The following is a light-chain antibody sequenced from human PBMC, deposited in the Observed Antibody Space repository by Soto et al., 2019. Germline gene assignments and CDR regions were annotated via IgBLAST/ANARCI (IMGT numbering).Light chain of an antibody. V-gene: IGKV1-9*01. CDR2: AAS. CDR3: QQLFSSPLT. Sequence: IQLIQSPSFLPPVTGQIVTITCPASQVISTSLAWYQVKPGKAPKLLIYAASTVQSGVPSRFSGTVSGTEFTLTITGLQPEDFATYYCQQLFSSPLTFGQGTRLEIK. CDR1: QVISTS. J-gene: IGKJ5*01.